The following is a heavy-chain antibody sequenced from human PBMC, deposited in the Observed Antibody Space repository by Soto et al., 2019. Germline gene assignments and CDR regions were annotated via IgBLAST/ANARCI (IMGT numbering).Heavy chain of an antibody. D-gene: IGHD2-15*01. CDR2: ISGSGGST. Sequence: PVGSLRLSCAAPGFTFSSYAMSWVRQAPGKGLEWVSAISGSGGSTYYADSVKGRFTISRDNSKNTLYLQMNSLRAEDTAVYYCAKDYVRRSGSGGSCYSYWGQGTLVTVSS. CDR1: GFTFSSYA. CDR3: AKDYVRRSGSGGSCYSY. J-gene: IGHJ4*02. V-gene: IGHV3-23*01.